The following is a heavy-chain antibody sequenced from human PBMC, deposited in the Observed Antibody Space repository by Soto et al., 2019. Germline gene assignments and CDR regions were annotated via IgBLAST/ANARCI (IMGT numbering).Heavy chain of an antibody. CDR1: GFTVSSNY. Sequence: PGGSLRLSCAASGFTVSSNYMSWVRQAPGKGLEWVSVIYSGGSTYYADSVKGRFTISRDNSKNTLYLQMNSLRAEDTAVYYCARGGRYCSSTSCYHYYYYGMDVWGQGTTVTVS. D-gene: IGHD2-2*01. V-gene: IGHV3-53*01. CDR3: ARGGRYCSSTSCYHYYYYGMDV. CDR2: IYSGGST. J-gene: IGHJ6*02.